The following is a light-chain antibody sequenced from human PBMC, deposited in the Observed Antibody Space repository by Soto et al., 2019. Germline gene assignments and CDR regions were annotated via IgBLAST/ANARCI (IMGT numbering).Light chain of an antibody. J-gene: IGKJ3*01. CDR3: QQSYSIPFT. CDR1: QTIRSS. Sequence: DIQMTQSPSSLSASVGDRVTITCRTSQTIRSSLNWYQQKTGKAPKLLIYSASSLQSGVPSRFSGSGSATAFTPTISGLQFEDFTTYYCQQSYSIPFTFGPGTKVDIK. CDR2: SAS. V-gene: IGKV1-39*01.